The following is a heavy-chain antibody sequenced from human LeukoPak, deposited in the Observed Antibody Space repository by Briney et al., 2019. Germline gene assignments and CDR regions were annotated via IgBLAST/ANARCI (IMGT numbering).Heavy chain of an antibody. V-gene: IGHV1-18*01. Sequence: ASVKVSCKASGYTFTSYGISWVRQAPGQGLEWMGWISAYNGNTNYAQKLQGRVTMTTDTSTSTAYMELRSLRSDDTAVYYCARYHIVVVPAALDYWGQGTLVTVSS. CDR2: ISAYNGNT. CDR1: GYTFTSYG. CDR3: ARYHIVVVPAALDY. D-gene: IGHD2-2*01. J-gene: IGHJ4*02.